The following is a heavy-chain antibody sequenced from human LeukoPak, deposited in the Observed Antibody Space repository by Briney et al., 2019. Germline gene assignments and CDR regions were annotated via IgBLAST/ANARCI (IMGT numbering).Heavy chain of an antibody. Sequence: GASVKVSCKASGGTFSSYAISWVRQAPGQGLEWMGGIIPIFGTANYAQKFQGRVTITADKSTSTAYMELSSLRSEDTAVYYCAVFLTFGGVIPNYYYYYMDVWGKGTTVTVSS. J-gene: IGHJ6*03. V-gene: IGHV1-69*06. CDR2: IIPIFGTA. CDR1: GGTFSSYA. CDR3: AVFLTFGGVIPNYYYYYMDV. D-gene: IGHD3-16*01.